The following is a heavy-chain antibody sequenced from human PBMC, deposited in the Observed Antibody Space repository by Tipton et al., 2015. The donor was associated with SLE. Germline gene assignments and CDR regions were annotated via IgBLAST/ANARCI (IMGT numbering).Heavy chain of an antibody. CDR2: IYYSGST. CDR3: ARSRGRGPFDY. D-gene: IGHD3-16*01. V-gene: IGHV4-59*07. CDR1: GGSISSYY. J-gene: IGHJ4*02. Sequence: TLSLTCTVPGGSISSYYWSWIRQPPGKGLEWIGYIYYSGSTNYNPSLKSRVTISVDTSKNQFSLKLSSVTAADTAVYYCARSRGRGPFDYWGQGTLVTVSS.